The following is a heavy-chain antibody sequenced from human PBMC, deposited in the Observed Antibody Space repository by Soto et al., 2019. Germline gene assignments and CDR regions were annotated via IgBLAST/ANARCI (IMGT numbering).Heavy chain of an antibody. V-gene: IGHV4-39*01. CDR2: IYYSGST. CDR3: ARGVYSSGPNKSIDY. D-gene: IGHD6-19*01. CDR1: GGSISSSSYY. Sequence: SETLSLTCTVSGGSISSSSYYWGWIRQPPGKGLEWIGSIYYSGSTYYNPSLKSRVTISVDTSKNQFSLKLSSVTAADTAVYYCARGVYSSGPNKSIDYWGQGTLVTVSS. J-gene: IGHJ4*02.